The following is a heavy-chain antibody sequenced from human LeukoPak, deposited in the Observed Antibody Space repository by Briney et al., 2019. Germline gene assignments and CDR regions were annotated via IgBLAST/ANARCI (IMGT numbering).Heavy chain of an antibody. CDR3: ARGRTGYQLLPTKKDYSYYYMDV. J-gene: IGHJ6*03. CDR1: GASISGSGYY. Sequence: SETLSLTCAVSGASISGSGYYLGWIRQPPGKGLEWIGNIYYTGNTYYNASLQSRVTISIDTSKNQFSLKLSSVTAADTAVYYCARGRTGYQLLPTKKDYSYYYMDVWDKGTTVTVSS. D-gene: IGHD2-2*01. V-gene: IGHV4-39*07. CDR2: IYYTGNT.